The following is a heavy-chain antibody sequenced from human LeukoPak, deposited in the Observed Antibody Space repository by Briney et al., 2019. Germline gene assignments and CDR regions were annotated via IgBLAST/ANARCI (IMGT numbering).Heavy chain of an antibody. J-gene: IGHJ4*02. CDR2: IKQDGSEK. CDR3: ARGYYYDSSGYYLDY. CDR1: GFTFSSYA. V-gene: IGHV3-7*03. Sequence: GGSLRLSCAASGFTFSSYAMHWVRQAPGKGLEWVANIKQDGSEKFYVDSVKGRFTISRDSAKKSLCLQMNSLRTEDTAVYYCARGYYYDSSGYYLDYWGQGTLVTVSS. D-gene: IGHD3-22*01.